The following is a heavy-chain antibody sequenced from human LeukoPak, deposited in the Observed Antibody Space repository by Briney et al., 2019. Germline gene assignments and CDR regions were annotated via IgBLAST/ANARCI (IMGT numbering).Heavy chain of an antibody. CDR3: VRDGDQLLGGFDY. CDR1: GGSISSYY. CDR2: IYTSGST. J-gene: IGHJ4*02. Sequence: PSETVSLLCSVSGGSISSYYCGSIRQPAGKGLEWIGRIYTSGSTNSNPSLQSRVTMSVDTSKNQFSLKLSSVTAADAAVYYCVRDGDQLLGGFDYGGQGNLVTVSS. V-gene: IGHV4-4*07. D-gene: IGHD2-2*01.